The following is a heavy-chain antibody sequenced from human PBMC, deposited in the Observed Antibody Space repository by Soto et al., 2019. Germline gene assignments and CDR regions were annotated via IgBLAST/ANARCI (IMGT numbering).Heavy chain of an antibody. Sequence: ASVKVSCKASGYTFTGYYMHWVRQAPGQGLEWMGWINPNSGGTNYAQKFQGWVTMTRDTSISTAYMELSRLRSDDAAVYYCARDRVVVADYYYYYGMDVWGQGTTVTVSS. CDR1: GYTFTGYY. V-gene: IGHV1-2*04. CDR3: ARDRVVVADYYYYYGMDV. J-gene: IGHJ6*02. CDR2: INPNSGGT. D-gene: IGHD2-15*01.